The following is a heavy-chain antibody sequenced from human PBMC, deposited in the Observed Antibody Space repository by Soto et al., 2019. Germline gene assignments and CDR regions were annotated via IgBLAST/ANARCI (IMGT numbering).Heavy chain of an antibody. Sequence: SETLSLTCAVYGGSFSGYYWSWIRQPPGKGLEWIGEINHSGSTNYNPSLKSRVTISVDTSKNQFSLYLQMNSLRAGDTAVYYCARSNPYYFDYWGQGTLVTVSS. CDR2: INHSGST. CDR1: GGSFSGYY. J-gene: IGHJ4*02. V-gene: IGHV4-34*01. CDR3: ARSNPYYFDY.